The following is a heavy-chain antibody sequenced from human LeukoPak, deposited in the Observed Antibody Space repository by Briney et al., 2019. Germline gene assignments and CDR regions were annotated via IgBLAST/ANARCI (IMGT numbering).Heavy chain of an antibody. D-gene: IGHD4/OR15-4a*01. V-gene: IGHV4-4*07. CDR2: IYTSGST. Sequence: SQTLSPTCTVAGASISSYYWSWVRQPARNGLEWIGCIYTSGSTKYNPSLKSRVTMSVDTSKNQVSLKLSSVTAADTAVYYCARSPNYVYYYCMVVWGKGTTVSVSS. CDR1: GASISSYY. CDR3: ARSPNYVYYYCMVV. J-gene: IGHJ6*03.